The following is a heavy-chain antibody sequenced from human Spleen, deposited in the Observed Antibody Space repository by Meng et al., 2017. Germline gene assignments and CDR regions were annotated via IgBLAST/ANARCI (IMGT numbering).Heavy chain of an antibody. D-gene: IGHD3-9*01. V-gene: IGHV3-23*01. CDR2: LSGSSGST. J-gene: IGHJ4*02. Sequence: GESLKISCAASGFTFSSYAMSWVRQAPGKGLEWVSALSGSSGSTYCTDSVKGRFTISRDNSKNTLFLQMNSLRAEDTAVYYCAKAGGYYDILTGYYNDWGQGTLVTVSS. CDR1: GFTFSSYA. CDR3: AKAGGYYDILTGYYND.